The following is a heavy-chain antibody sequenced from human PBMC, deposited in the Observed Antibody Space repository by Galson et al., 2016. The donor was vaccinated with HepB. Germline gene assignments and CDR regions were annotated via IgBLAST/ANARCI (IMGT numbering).Heavy chain of an antibody. V-gene: IGHV3-23*01. CDR2: ISGHGGSA. J-gene: IGHJ4*02. CDR3: ATGMSPY. CDR1: EIQFSNFV. Sequence: SLRLSCAVSEIQFSNFVMSWVRQTPGKGLEWVAGISGHGGSAYYADSVRGRFAISRDNSNNTVFLHMSGLRVEDTAIYYCATGMSPYWGQGTLVTVSS.